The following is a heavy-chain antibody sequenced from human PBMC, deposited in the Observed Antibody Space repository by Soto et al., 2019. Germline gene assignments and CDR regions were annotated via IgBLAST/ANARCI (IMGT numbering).Heavy chain of an antibody. CDR1: GFTVSSNY. D-gene: IGHD3-16*01. CDR3: ARDFGGGYYYGMDV. Sequence: PGGSLRLSCAASGFTVSSNYMSWVRQAPGKGLEWVSVIYSGGSTYYADSVKGRFTISRDNSKNTLYLQMNSLRAEDTAVYYCARDFGGGYYYGMDVWGQGTTVTVSS. CDR2: IYSGGST. V-gene: IGHV3-66*01. J-gene: IGHJ6*02.